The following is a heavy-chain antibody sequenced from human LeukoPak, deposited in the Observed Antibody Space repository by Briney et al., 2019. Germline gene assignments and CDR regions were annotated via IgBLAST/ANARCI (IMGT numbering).Heavy chain of an antibody. V-gene: IGHV4-59*08. D-gene: IGHD2-2*01. CDR2: IYYSGST. J-gene: IGHJ4*02. Sequence: SETLSLTCTVSGGSISSYYWSWVRQPPGKGLEWIGYIYYSGSTKYNPSLKSRVTISVDTSKSQFSLKLTSVTAADTAVYYCARLGIGVVPSAMLGDYYFDYWGQGTLVTVSS. CDR3: ARLGIGVVPSAMLGDYYFDY. CDR1: GGSISSYY.